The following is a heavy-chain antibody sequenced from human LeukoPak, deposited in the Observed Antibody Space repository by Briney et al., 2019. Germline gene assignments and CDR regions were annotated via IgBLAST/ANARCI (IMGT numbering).Heavy chain of an antibody. V-gene: IGHV3-21*01. CDR3: AREGRQWLVYYFDY. Sequence: GGSLRLSCAASGFTFSSYSMNWVRQAPGKGLEWVSSISSSSSYIYYGDSVKGRFTISRDNAKNSLYLQMNSLRAEDTAVYYCAREGRQWLVYYFDYWGQGTLVTVSS. J-gene: IGHJ4*02. CDR1: GFTFSSYS. D-gene: IGHD6-19*01. CDR2: ISSSSSYI.